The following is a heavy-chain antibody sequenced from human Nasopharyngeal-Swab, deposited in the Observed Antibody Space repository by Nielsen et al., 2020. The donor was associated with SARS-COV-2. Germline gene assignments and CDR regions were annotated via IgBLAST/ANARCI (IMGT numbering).Heavy chain of an antibody. Sequence: GGSLRLSCAASGFTYWMNWVRQAPGKGLEWVGNIGQDGGGKKYVDSVKGRFTISRDNANNLLYLQMNSLRAEDTAVYYCVRDRGYYTFTDWGQGTLVNGSS. CDR1: GFTYW. D-gene: IGHD2/OR15-2a*01. CDR3: VRDRGYYTFTD. CDR2: IGQDGGGK. V-gene: IGHV3-7*01. J-gene: IGHJ4*02.